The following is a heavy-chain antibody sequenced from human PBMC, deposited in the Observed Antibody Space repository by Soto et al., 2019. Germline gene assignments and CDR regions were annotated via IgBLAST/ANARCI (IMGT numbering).Heavy chain of an antibody. Sequence: ASVKVSCKASGGTFSSYAISWVRQAPGQGLEWMGGIIPIFGTANYAQKFQGRVTITADESTSTAYMELSSLRSEDTGVYYCAREPGYSFPRGVVVVAATTYNWFDPWGQGTLVTVSS. D-gene: IGHD2-15*01. CDR1: GGTFSSYA. CDR2: IIPIFGTA. J-gene: IGHJ5*02. CDR3: AREPGYSFPRGVVVVAATTYNWFDP. V-gene: IGHV1-69*13.